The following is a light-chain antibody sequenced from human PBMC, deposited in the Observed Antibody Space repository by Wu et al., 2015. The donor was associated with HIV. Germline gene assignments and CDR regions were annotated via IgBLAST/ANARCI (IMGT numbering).Light chain of an antibody. J-gene: IGKJ3*01. CDR1: QSISTAY. CDR2: GAS. Sequence: SCTTSQSISTAYVAWYQQKPGQAPRLLIYGASNRATGIPDRFSGSGSGTDFTLTITGLEPEDFAVYYCQQFSYSPGSFGPGTTVDIK. V-gene: IGKV3-20*01. CDR3: QQFSYSPGS.